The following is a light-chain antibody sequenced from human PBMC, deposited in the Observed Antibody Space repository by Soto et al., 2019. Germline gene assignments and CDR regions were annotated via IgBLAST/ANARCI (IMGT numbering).Light chain of an antibody. V-gene: IGKV1-5*01. J-gene: IGKJ1*01. CDR3: QKYNSAPWT. CDR1: QSVSSW. Sequence: DIQMTQSPSSLSASVGDRVTITCRASQSVSSWLAWYQQKPGKAPKLLIYDASNLESGVPSRFSGSGSGTEFTLTISSLEPDDFATYYCQKYNSAPWTFGQGTKVEIK. CDR2: DAS.